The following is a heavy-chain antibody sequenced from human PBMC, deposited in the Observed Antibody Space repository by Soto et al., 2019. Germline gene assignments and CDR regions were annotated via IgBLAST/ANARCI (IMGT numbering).Heavy chain of an antibody. CDR3: ARGGSSHLRDGMDV. CDR1: GYTFTGYD. V-gene: IGHV1-8*01. CDR2: MNPDSGHT. D-gene: IGHD6-13*01. J-gene: IGHJ6*02. Sequence: QVHLVQSGAEVKKPGASVKVSCKASGYTFTGYDINWLRQAAGQGLEWVGWMNPDSGHTGYAQQFQGRVTMTRDTSISTAYIEQSRLRSEDTAVYYWARGGSSHLRDGMDVWGQGTTVTVSS.